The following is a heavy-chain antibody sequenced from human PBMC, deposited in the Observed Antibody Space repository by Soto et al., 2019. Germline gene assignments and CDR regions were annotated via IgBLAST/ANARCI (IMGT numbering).Heavy chain of an antibody. Sequence: QVQLVQSGAEVKKPGASVKVSCKASGYTFTSYGISWVRQAPGQGLEWIGWMSAYNGNTNYAQKLQGRVTMTTDTSTSTAYMELRSLRSDDTAVYYCARVPINPWPYYYYYMDVWGKGTTVTVSS. V-gene: IGHV1-18*01. CDR1: GYTFTSYG. J-gene: IGHJ6*03. CDR2: MSAYNGNT. CDR3: ARVPINPWPYYYYYMDV.